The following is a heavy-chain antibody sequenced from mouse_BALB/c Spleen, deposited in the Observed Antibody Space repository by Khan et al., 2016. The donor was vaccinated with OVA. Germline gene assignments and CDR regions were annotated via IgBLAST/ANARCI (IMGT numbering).Heavy chain of an antibody. Sequence: EVQLQESGAELVKPGASVKLSCTASGFNIKDTYIHWVKQRPEQGLEWIGRIDPANGNTKNDPKFQDKATIKTETLSNTAYLQLSSLTFEDTAVXYGGRFFSELFGSGWLVYWGQGTLVTVSA. J-gene: IGHJ3*01. CDR2: IDPANGNT. CDR3: GRFFSELFGSGWLVY. V-gene: IGHV14-3*02. CDR1: GFNIKDTY. D-gene: IGHD1-1*01.